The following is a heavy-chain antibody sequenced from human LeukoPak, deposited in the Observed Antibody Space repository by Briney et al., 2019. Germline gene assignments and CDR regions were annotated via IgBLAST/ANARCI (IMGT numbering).Heavy chain of an antibody. V-gene: IGHV4-34*01. Sequence: SETLSLTCAVYGGSFSGYYWSWIRQPPGKGLGWIGEINHSGSTNYNPSLKSRVTISVDTSKNQFSLKLSSVTAADTAVYYCASGVSGTSIDYWGQGTLVTVSS. CDR3: ASGVSGTSIDY. J-gene: IGHJ4*02. D-gene: IGHD1-14*01. CDR1: GGSFSGYY. CDR2: INHSGST.